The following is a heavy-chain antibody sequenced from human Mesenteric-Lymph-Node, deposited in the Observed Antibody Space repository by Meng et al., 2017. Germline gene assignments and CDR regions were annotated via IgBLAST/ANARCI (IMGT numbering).Heavy chain of an antibody. CDR3: ARVSYDYVWGSYRYRGYYFDY. D-gene: IGHD3-16*02. CDR2: IIPIFGTA. Sequence: SVKVSCKASGGTFSSYAISWVRQAPGQGLEWMGGIIPIFGTANYAQKFQGRVTITTDESTSTAYMELSSLRSEDTAVYYCARVSYDYVWGSYRYRGYYFDYWDQGTLVTVSS. CDR1: GGTFSSYA. J-gene: IGHJ4*02. V-gene: IGHV1-69*05.